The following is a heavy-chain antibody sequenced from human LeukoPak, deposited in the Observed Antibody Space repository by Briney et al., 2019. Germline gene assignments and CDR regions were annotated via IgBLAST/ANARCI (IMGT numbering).Heavy chain of an antibody. CDR2: ISSTSTFI. Sequence: GGSLRLSCAASGVTFSRYSMNWVRQAPGKGLEWVASISSTSTFIYSADSVKGRFTISRDTAKNSLFLQMNSLRAEDTAIYYCARDYFDSSDYPQTYYYYYMDVWGNGTTVTVSS. CDR1: GVTFSRYS. CDR3: ARDYFDSSDYPQTYYYYYMDV. J-gene: IGHJ6*03. V-gene: IGHV3-21*01. D-gene: IGHD3-22*01.